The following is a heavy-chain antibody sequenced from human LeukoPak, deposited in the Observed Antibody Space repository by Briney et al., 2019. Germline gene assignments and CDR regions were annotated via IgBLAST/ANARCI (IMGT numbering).Heavy chain of an antibody. J-gene: IGHJ6*02. V-gene: IGHV3-33*08. CDR2: IWYDGSNK. Sequence: GRSLRLSCAASGFTFSSYGMHWVRQAPGKGLEWVAVIWYDGSNKYYADSVKGRFTISRDNSKNTLYLQMNSLRAEDTAVYYCARDSSSTYYDFWSGYLRGMDVWGQGTTVTVSS. D-gene: IGHD3-3*01. CDR3: ARDSSSTYYDFWSGYLRGMDV. CDR1: GFTFSSYG.